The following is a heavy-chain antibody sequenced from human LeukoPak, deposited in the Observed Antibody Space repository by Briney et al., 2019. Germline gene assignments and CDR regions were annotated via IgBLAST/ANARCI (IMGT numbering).Heavy chain of an antibody. Sequence: GGSLRLSCAASGFTFSRYWMSWVRQAPGKGLEWVANIKQDGSEKYCVDSVKGRFTISRDNAKNSLYLQMNSLRAEDTAVYYCARTDDFWSGYGFYYYMNVWGKGTTVTVSS. CDR1: GFTFSRYW. CDR3: ARTDDFWSGYGFYYYMNV. J-gene: IGHJ6*03. V-gene: IGHV3-7*01. D-gene: IGHD3-3*01. CDR2: IKQDGSEK.